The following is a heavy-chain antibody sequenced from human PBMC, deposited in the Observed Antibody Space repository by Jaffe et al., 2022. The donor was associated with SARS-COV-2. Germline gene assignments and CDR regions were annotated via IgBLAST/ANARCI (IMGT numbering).Heavy chain of an antibody. CDR1: GFTFSSYS. J-gene: IGHJ3*02. CDR2: ISSSSSTI. D-gene: IGHD3-3*01. Sequence: EVQLVESGGGLVQPGGSLRLSCAASGFTFSSYSMNWVRQAPGKGLEWVSYISSSSSTIYYADSVKGRFTISRDNAKNSLYLQMNSLRAEDTAVYYCARDWTWPPGAFDIWGQGTMVTVSS. CDR3: ARDWTWPPGAFDI. V-gene: IGHV3-48*01.